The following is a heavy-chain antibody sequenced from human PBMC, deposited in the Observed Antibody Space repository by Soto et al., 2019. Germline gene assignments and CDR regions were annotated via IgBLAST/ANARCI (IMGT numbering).Heavy chain of an antibody. Sequence: SETLSLTCTVSGGSISSYYWSWVRQPPGKRLEWIGYIYYSGRTKYNPSLKSRVTISVDTSKNQFSLKLSSVTAADTAVYYCAREDDTGGYFDYWGQGTLVTVSS. CDR1: GGSISSYY. D-gene: IGHD2-8*02. CDR2: IYYSGRT. J-gene: IGHJ4*02. CDR3: AREDDTGGYFDY. V-gene: IGHV4-59*01.